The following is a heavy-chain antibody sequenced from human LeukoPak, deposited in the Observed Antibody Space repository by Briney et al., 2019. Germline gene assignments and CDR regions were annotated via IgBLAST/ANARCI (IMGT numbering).Heavy chain of an antibody. V-gene: IGHV3-74*03. Sequence: GGSLRLSCAASGFTFSVYWMHWVRQAPGKGLMWVSHINADGSKTPYADSVKGRFTISRDNSKNTLYLQMNSLRAEDTAVYYCARPRGGIAAAGSGFDPWGQGTLVTVSS. CDR3: ARPRGGIAAAGSGFDP. CDR1: GFTFSVYW. D-gene: IGHD6-13*01. J-gene: IGHJ5*02. CDR2: INADGSKT.